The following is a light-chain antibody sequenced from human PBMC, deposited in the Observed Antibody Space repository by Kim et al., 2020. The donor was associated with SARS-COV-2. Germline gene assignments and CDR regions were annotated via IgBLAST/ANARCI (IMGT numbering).Light chain of an antibody. CDR1: NSNIGAGYD. CDR3: QSYDTSLSAWV. J-gene: IGLJ3*02. Sequence: QSVLSQPPSVSGAPGQRITISCTGSNSNIGAGYDVHWYQQLPGTAPNLRIYANTNRPSGVPGRFSAFKSGTSSSLAITGLQSVDEANYYCQSYDTSLSAWVFGGGTQLTVL. CDR2: ANT. V-gene: IGLV1-40*01.